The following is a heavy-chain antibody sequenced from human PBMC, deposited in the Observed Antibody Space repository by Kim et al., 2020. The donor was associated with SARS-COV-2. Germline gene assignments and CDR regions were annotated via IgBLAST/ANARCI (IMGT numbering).Heavy chain of an antibody. V-gene: IGHV3-11*05. J-gene: IGHJ4*02. D-gene: IGHD3-16*01. CDR3: ARVGFYRSSLWGFGY. Sequence: SAKGRCTISRDNAKNSMYLQMNSLRVEDTAVYYCARVGFYRSSLWGFGYWGQGTQVTVSS.